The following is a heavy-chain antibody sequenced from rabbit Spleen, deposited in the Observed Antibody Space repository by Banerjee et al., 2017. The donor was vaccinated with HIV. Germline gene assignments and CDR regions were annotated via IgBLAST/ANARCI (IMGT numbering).Heavy chain of an antibody. V-gene: IGHV1S45*01. CDR3: ARNYVNAFDP. CDR2: IYTGSIHNT. J-gene: IGHJ2*01. Sequence: EQLEESGGGLVKSEGSLTLTCTASGVSLNDKDVQCWVRQAPGKGLEWIACIYTGSIHNTFYTTWAKGRFTISKASSTTVTLQMTSLTAADTATYFCARNYVNAFDPWGQGTLVTVS. D-gene: IGHD1-1*01. CDR1: GVSLNDKDV.